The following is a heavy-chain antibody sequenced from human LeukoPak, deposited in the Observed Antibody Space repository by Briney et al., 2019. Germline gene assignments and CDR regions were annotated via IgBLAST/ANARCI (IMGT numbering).Heavy chain of an antibody. V-gene: IGHV1-18*01. CDR2: ISAYNGDT. J-gene: IGHJ6*02. CDR3: ARDQSSPLTPYYYYGMDV. D-gene: IGHD2-15*01. Sequence: LGASVKVSCKASGYTFTSYGISWVRQAPGQGLEWMGWISAYNGDTNYAQKLQGRVTMTTDTSTSTAYMELRSLRSDDTAVYYCARDQSSPLTPYYYYGMDVWGQGTTVTVSS. CDR1: GYTFTSYG.